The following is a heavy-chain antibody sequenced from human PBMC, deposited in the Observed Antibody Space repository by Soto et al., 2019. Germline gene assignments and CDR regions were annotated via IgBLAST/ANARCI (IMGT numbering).Heavy chain of an antibody. CDR2: IYYTGST. CDR1: GGSISSDYYY. J-gene: IGHJ4*02. CDR3: ATVRAQYFDY. Sequence: HVQLQESGPGLVKPSQTLSLTCTVSGGSISSDYYYWSWIRQPPGKGLEWLAFIYYTGSTYYNPSLXSRLTISIDTSKNQFSLSLRSVTAADTAVYYCATVRAQYFDYWGQGTLVTVSS. V-gene: IGHV4-30-4*01.